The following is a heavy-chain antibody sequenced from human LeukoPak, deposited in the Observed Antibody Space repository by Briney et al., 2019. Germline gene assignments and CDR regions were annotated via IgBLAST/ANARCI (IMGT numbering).Heavy chain of an antibody. CDR2: IYYSGST. CDR3: ARHRLRGYYYYMDV. CDR1: GGSISSYY. Sequence: TSETLSLTCTVSGGSISSYYWSWIRQPPGKGLEWIGYIYYSGSTNYNPSLKSRVTISVDTSKNQFSLKLSSVTAADTAVYYCARHRLRGYYYYMDVWGKGTTVTISS. J-gene: IGHJ6*03. D-gene: IGHD4-17*01. V-gene: IGHV4-59*01.